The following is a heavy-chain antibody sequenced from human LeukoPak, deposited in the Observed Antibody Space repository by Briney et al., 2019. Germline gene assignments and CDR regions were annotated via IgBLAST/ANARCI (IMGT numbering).Heavy chain of an antibody. D-gene: IGHD1-26*01. Sequence: PGGSLRLSCAASGSTFSSYSMNWVRQAPGKGLEWVSSISSSSSYIYYADSVKGRFTTSRDNAKNSLYLQMNSLRAEDTAVYYCARDSTIVGATTSDYWGQGTLVTVSS. CDR1: GSTFSSYS. CDR3: ARDSTIVGATTSDY. V-gene: IGHV3-21*01. J-gene: IGHJ4*02. CDR2: ISSSSSYI.